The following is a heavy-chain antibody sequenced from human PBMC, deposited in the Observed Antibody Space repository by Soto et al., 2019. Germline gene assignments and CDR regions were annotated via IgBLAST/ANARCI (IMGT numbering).Heavy chain of an antibody. CDR3: ARGLPPVLRFLEWGGYYYYYGMDV. J-gene: IGHJ6*02. Sequence: SETLFLTCTVSGGSISSYYWSWIRQPAGKGLEWIGRIYTSGSTNYNPSLESRVTMSVDTSKNQFSLKLSSVTAADTAVYYCARGLPPVLRFLEWGGYYYYYGMDVWGQGTTVTVSS. CDR1: GGSISSYY. D-gene: IGHD3-3*01. V-gene: IGHV4-4*07. CDR2: IYTSGST.